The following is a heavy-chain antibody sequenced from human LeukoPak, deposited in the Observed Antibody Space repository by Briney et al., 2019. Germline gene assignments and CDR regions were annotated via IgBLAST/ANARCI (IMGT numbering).Heavy chain of an antibody. CDR1: GDSVSSNSAA. CDR2: TYYYSKWYY. D-gene: IGHD5-12*01. Sequence: SQTLSLTCAISGDSVSSNSAAWNWFRQSPSRGLEWLGRTYYYSKWYYVYAASVKSRATINADTSKNHFSLQLNSVTPEDTAVYYCARRRYSGYEGFFDYWGQGILVTVSS. V-gene: IGHV6-1*01. J-gene: IGHJ4*02. CDR3: ARRRYSGYEGFFDY.